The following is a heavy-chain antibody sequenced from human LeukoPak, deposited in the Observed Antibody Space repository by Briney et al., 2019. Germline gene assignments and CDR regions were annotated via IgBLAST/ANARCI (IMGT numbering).Heavy chain of an antibody. CDR3: AREEQWLRAFDI. V-gene: IGHV4-34*01. J-gene: IGHJ3*02. CDR1: GGSFSGYY. Sequence: SETLSLTCAVYGGSFSGYYWSWIRQPPGKGLEWIGEINHSGSTNYNPSLKSRVTISVDTSENQFSLKLSSVTAADTAVYYCAREEQWLRAFDIWGQGTMVTVSS. CDR2: INHSGST. D-gene: IGHD6-19*01.